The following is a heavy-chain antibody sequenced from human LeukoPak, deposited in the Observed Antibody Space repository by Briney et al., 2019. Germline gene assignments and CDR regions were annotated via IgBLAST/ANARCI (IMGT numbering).Heavy chain of an antibody. CDR1: GYSLTELS. CDR2: FDPEDGET. V-gene: IGHV1-24*01. D-gene: IGHD6-19*01. J-gene: IGHJ4*02. Sequence: GASVKVSCKVSGYSLTELSMHWVRQAPGKGLEWMGGFDPEDGETIYAQKFQGRVTMTEDTSTDTAYMELSSLRSEDTAVYYCATEGGGWYYFDYWGQGTLVTVSS. CDR3: ATEGGGWYYFDY.